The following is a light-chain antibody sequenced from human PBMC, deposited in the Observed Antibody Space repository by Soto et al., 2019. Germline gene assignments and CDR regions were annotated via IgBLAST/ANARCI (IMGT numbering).Light chain of an antibody. Sequence: EIVMTQSPATLSVSPGERATLSCRASQSFSSNLAWYQQKPGQAPRLLIYGASTRAPGIPARFSGGGSGTEFTLTISSLQSEDFAVYYCQQYNNWPFTFGPGTKVDI. J-gene: IGKJ3*01. CDR2: GAS. V-gene: IGKV3-15*01. CDR1: QSFSSN. CDR3: QQYNNWPFT.